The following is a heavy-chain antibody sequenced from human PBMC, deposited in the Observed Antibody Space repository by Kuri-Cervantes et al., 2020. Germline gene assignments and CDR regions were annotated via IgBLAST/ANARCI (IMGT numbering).Heavy chain of an antibody. CDR2: MSRSGSTI. CDR3: AREGRGWYGAGDY. V-gene: IGHV3-48*01. D-gene: IGHD6-19*01. J-gene: IGHJ4*02. Sequence: GESLKISCAASGFTFSSYSMNWVRQAPGKGLEWVSYMSRSGSTIYYADSVKGRFTVSRDNAKKSLYLQLSSLRVEDTAVYYCAREGRGWYGAGDYWGQGTLVTVSS. CDR1: GFTFSSYS.